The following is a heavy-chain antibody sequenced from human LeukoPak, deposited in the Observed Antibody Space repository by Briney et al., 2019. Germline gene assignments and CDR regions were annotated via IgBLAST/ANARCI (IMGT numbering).Heavy chain of an antibody. V-gene: IGHV3-23*01. Sequence: PGGSLRLSCAASGFTFSTYAMSWVRQAPGKGLEWVSAISGSGGSTYYADSVKGRFTISRDNSKTALHLQMNGLRVDDTAVYYCAKYGHCGSTSCYRYFDDWGQGILVTVSS. D-gene: IGHD2-2*01. CDR3: AKYGHCGSTSCYRYFDD. J-gene: IGHJ4*02. CDR2: ISGSGGST. CDR1: GFTFSTYA.